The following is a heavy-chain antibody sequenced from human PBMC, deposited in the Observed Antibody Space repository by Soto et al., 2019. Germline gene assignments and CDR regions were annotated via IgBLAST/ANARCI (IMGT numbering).Heavy chain of an antibody. CDR3: ARIGWWPNYYDSSGYRNVAFDY. CDR2: ISYDGSNK. J-gene: IGHJ4*02. D-gene: IGHD3-22*01. Sequence: GGSLRLSCAASGFTFSSYAMHWVRQAPGKGLEWVAVISYDGSNKYYADSVKGRFTISRDNSKNTLYLQMNSLRAEDTAVYYCARIGWWPNYYDSSGYRNVAFDYWGQGTLVTVSS. V-gene: IGHV3-30-3*01. CDR1: GFTFSSYA.